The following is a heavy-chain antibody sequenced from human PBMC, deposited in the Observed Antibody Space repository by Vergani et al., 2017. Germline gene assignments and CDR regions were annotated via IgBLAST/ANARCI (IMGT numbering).Heavy chain of an antibody. Sequence: QVQLVESGGGVVQPGRSLRLSCAASGFTFSSYAMHWVRQAPGKGLEWVAVLSYDGSNKYYADSVKGRFTISRDNSKNTLYLQMNSLRAEDTAVYYCAREANYYDSSGYHGGWFDPWGQGTLVTVS. CDR3: AREANYYDSSGYHGGWFDP. CDR2: LSYDGSNK. D-gene: IGHD3-22*01. V-gene: IGHV3-30*04. CDR1: GFTFSSYA. J-gene: IGHJ5*02.